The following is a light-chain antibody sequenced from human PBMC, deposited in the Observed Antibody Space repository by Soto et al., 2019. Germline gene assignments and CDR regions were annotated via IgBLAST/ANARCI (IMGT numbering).Light chain of an antibody. CDR3: QQSYSTLWT. V-gene: IGKV1-39*01. CDR1: QSISSY. CDR2: AAS. J-gene: IGKJ1*01. Sequence: DIQMTQSPSSLSASVGDRVTITCRASQSISSYLNWYQQKPGKAPKLLIYAASSLQSGVPSRFRGSGSGTDCTLTISSLQPEDFATYYCQQSYSTLWTFGQGTKVEIK.